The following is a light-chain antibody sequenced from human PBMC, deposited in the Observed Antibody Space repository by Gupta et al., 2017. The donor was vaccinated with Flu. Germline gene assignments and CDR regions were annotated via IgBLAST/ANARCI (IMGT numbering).Light chain of an antibody. V-gene: IGLV3-19*01. CDR3: NSRDSSANHLV. J-gene: IGLJ3*02. CDR2: GEN. CDR1: SLRLFY. Sequence: SSELTPDPAVSVAVGQTVRITCQGDSLRLFYSSWYQQKPGQAPILVIYGENKRPSGIPDRFSGSTSGSTASLAITVAQPEEEAVYYCNSRDSSANHLVFGGGTQLTVL.